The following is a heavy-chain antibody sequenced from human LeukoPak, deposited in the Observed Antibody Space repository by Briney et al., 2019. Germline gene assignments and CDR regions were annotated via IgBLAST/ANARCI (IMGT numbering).Heavy chain of an antibody. CDR3: AKVASGYSYGSFDY. D-gene: IGHD5-18*01. CDR1: GFTFSSYG. J-gene: IGHJ4*02. V-gene: IGHV3-30*02. CDR2: IRYDGSNK. Sequence: GRSLRLSCAASGFTFSSYGMHWVRQAPGKGLEWVAFIRYDGSNKYYADSVKGRFTISRDNFKNTLYLQMNSLRAEDTAVYYCAKVASGYSYGSFDYWGQGTLVTVSS.